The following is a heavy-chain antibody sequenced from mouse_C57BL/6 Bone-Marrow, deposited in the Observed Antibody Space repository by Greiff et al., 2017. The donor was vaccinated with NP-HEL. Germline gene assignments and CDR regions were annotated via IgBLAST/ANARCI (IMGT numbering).Heavy chain of an antibody. CDR3: ARRGGVRRYFDV. CDR2: IYPRSGNT. V-gene: IGHV1-81*01. CDR1: GYTFTSSG. J-gene: IGHJ1*03. D-gene: IGHD2-14*01. Sequence: VQLQQSGAELARPGASVKLSCKASGYTFTSSGISWVKQRTGQGLEWIGEIYPRSGNTYYNEKFKGKATLTADKSSSTAYMELRSLTSEDSAVYFCARRGGVRRYFDVWGTGTTVTVSS.